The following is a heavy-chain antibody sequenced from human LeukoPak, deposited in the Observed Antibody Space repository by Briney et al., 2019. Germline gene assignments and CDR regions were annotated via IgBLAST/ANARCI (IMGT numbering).Heavy chain of an antibody. CDR3: ARVTGGIADY. Sequence: TSETLSLTCTVSGGSISSYYWSWIRQPPGKGLEWIGDIYYSGSTNYNPSLKSRVTISVDTSKNQFSLKLSSVPAADTAVYYCARVTGGIADYWGQGTLVTVSS. V-gene: IGHV4-59*01. CDR2: IYYSGST. CDR1: GGSISSYY. D-gene: IGHD6-13*01. J-gene: IGHJ4*02.